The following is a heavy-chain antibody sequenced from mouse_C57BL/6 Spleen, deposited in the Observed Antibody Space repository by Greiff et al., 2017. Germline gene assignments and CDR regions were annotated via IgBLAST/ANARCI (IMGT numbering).Heavy chain of an antibody. CDR3: ARDQRTYFDY. J-gene: IGHJ2*01. V-gene: IGHV3-6*01. CDR1: GYSITSGYY. Sequence: EVKLQESGPGLVKPSQSLSLTCSVTGYSITSGYYWNWIRQFPGNKLEWMGYISYDGSNNYNPSLKNRISITRDTSKNQFFLKLNSVTTEDTATYYCARDQRTYFDYGGQGTTLTVSS. CDR2: ISYDGSN.